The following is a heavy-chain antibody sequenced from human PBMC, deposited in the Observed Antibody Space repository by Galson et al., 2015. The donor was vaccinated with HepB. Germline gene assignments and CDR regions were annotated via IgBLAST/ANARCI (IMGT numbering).Heavy chain of an antibody. D-gene: IGHD3-22*01. CDR2: INAGNGNT. CDR3: ARVLSYYDSSGYYLGAFDI. V-gene: IGHV1-3*01. CDR1: GYTFTSYA. Sequence: SVKVSCKVSGYTFTSYAMHWVRQAPGQRLEWMGWINAGNGNTKYSQKFQGRVTITRDTSASTAYMELSSLRSEDTAVYYCARVLSYYDSSGYYLGAFDIWGQGTMVTVSS. J-gene: IGHJ3*02.